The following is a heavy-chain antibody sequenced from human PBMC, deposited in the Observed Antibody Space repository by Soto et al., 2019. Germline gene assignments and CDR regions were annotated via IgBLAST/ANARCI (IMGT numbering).Heavy chain of an antibody. CDR1: GSMFSSYA. Sequence: PGGSLRLSCAASGSMFSSYAMTWVRQAPGKGLEWVSVISGSGDNTYYADSVKGRFTISRDGSKDTLYLQMNSLRADDTAVYYCAKTFFSGSGSYRGWFDPWGQGTQVTVSS. D-gene: IGHD3-10*01. V-gene: IGHV3-23*01. J-gene: IGHJ5*02. CDR3: AKTFFSGSGSYRGWFDP. CDR2: ISGSGDNT.